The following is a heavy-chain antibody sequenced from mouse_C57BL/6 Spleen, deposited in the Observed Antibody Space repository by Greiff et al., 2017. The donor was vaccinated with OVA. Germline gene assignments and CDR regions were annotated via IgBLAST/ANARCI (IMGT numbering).Heavy chain of an antibody. CDR1: GYAFTNYL. V-gene: IGHV1-54*01. CDR3: AMGYYGSRYYAMDY. CDR2: INPGSGGT. Sequence: QVQLQQSGAELVRPGTSVKVSCKASGYAFTNYLIEWVKQRPGQGLAWIGVINPGSGGTNYNEKFKGKATLTADKSSSTAYMQLSSLTSEDSAVYFCAMGYYGSRYYAMDYWGQGTSVTVSS. D-gene: IGHD1-1*01. J-gene: IGHJ4*01.